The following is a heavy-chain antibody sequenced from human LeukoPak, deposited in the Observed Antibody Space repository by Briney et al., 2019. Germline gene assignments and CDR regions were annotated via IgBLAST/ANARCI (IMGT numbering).Heavy chain of an antibody. CDR3: ARGRNGYSYGLHPSDY. CDR1: GGSITSGGYS. CDR2: IYYSGST. J-gene: IGHJ4*02. Sequence: SETLSLTCAVSGGSITSGGYSWSWIRQPPGKGLEWIGYIYYSGSTYYNPSLQSRVTISADTSKNQFSLRLSSVTAADTAVYYCARGRNGYSYGLHPSDYWGQGTLVTVSS. D-gene: IGHD5-18*01. V-gene: IGHV4-30-4*07.